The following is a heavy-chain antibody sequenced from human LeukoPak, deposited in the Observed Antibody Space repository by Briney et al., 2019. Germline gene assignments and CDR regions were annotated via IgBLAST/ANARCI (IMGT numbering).Heavy chain of an antibody. D-gene: IGHD3-22*01. V-gene: IGHV3-23*01. Sequence: GGSLRLSCAASGFTFSRYAMSWVRQAPGKGLEWVSVISGSGSSTYYADSVKGRFTISRDNSKNTLYLQMNSLRAEDTAVYYCAEQVTMIVVPYAFDIWGQGTMVTVSS. CDR1: GFTFSRYA. CDR3: AEQVTMIVVPYAFDI. CDR2: ISGSGSST. J-gene: IGHJ3*02.